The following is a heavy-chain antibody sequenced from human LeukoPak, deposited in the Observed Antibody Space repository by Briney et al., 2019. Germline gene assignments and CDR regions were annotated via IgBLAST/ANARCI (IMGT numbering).Heavy chain of an antibody. V-gene: IGHV3-30*02. J-gene: IGHJ3*02. CDR3: AKGVAAAGENAFDI. D-gene: IGHD6-13*01. CDR2: IRYDGSNK. CDR1: GFTFSSYG. Sequence: GGSLRLSCAASGFTFSSYGMHWVRQAPGKGLEWVPFIRYDGSNKYYADSVKGRFTISRDNSKNTLYLQMNSLRAEDTAVYYCAKGVAAAGENAFDIWGQGTMVTVSS.